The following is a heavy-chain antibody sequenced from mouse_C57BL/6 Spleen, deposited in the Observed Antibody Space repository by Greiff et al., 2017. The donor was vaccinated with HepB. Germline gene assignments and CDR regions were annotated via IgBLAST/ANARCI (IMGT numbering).Heavy chain of an antibody. Sequence: QVQLQQSGPELVKPGASVKISCKASGYSFTSYYIHWVKQRPGQGLEWIGWIYPGSGNTKYNEKFKGKATLTADTSSSTAYMQLSSLTSEDSAVYYCASITTVVAPFDYWGQGTTLTVSS. CDR3: ASITTVVAPFDY. V-gene: IGHV1-66*01. J-gene: IGHJ2*01. D-gene: IGHD1-1*01. CDR1: GYSFTSYY. CDR2: IYPGSGNT.